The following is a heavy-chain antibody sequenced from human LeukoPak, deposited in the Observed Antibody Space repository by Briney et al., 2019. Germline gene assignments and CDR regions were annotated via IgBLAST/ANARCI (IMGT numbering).Heavy chain of an antibody. V-gene: IGHV5-51*01. J-gene: IGHJ4*02. Sequence: GESLKISCKGSGYSFTSYWIGWVRQMPGKGLEWMGIIYPGDSDTRYSPSFQGQVTISADKSISTAYLQWSSLKASDTAVYYCARQAYCGGDCWTYYFDYWGQGTLVTVSS. D-gene: IGHD2-21*02. CDR3: ARQAYCGGDCWTYYFDY. CDR1: GYSFTSYW. CDR2: IYPGDSDT.